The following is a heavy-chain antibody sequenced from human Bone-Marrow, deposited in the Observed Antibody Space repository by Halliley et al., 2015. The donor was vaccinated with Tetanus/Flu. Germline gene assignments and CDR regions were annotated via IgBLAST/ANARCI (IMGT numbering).Heavy chain of an antibody. CDR3: ARDGSSSYSFARYGMDV. CDR1: GFTFSSYE. V-gene: IGHV3-48*03. D-gene: IGHD3-10*01. CDR2: ISGGGKTI. Sequence: SLRLSCTASGFTFSSYEMNWVRQAPGKGLEWVSYISGGGKTIYYADSVKGRFTLSRDNTKTALHLQMNSLRAEDTAVYYCARDGSSSYSFARYGMDVWGQGPTVIVSS. J-gene: IGHJ6*02.